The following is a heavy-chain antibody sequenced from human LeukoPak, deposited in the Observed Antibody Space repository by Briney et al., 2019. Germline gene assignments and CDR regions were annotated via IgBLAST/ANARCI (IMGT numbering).Heavy chain of an antibody. Sequence: SETLSLTCAVYGGSFSGYYWSWIRQPAGKGLEWIGRIYTSGSTNYNPSLKSRVTISVDTSKNQFSLKLSSVTAADTAVYYCARDGYYDFWSGYPSEYFQHWGQGTLVTVSS. CDR3: ARDGYYDFWSGYPSEYFQH. J-gene: IGHJ1*01. CDR1: GGSFSGYY. D-gene: IGHD3-3*01. CDR2: IYTSGST. V-gene: IGHV4-4*07.